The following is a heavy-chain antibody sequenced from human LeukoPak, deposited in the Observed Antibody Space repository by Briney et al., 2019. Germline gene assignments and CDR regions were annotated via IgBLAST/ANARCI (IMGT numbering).Heavy chain of an antibody. Sequence: GGSLRLSCAASGFTLSGYFMSWVRQAPGEGLEWVASIKGDGSEKYYVDSVKGRFTVSRDNAKNSLYLQMNSLRAEDTAVYYCARDRGWRSSGYYLYYFDFWGQGTLVTVSS. V-gene: IGHV3-7*01. CDR2: IKGDGSEK. J-gene: IGHJ4*02. CDR1: GFTLSGYF. CDR3: ARDRGWRSSGYYLYYFDF. D-gene: IGHD3-22*01.